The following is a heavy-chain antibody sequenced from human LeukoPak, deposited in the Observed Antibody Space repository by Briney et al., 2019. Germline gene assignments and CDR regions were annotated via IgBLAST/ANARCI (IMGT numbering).Heavy chain of an antibody. CDR3: ARVRAAVLLYGMDV. V-gene: IGHV3-33*01. D-gene: IGHD6-13*01. Sequence: PGGSLRLSCAASGFTFSSYGMHWVRQAPGKGLEWVAVIWYDGSNKYYADSVKGRFTISRDNSKNTLYLQMNSLRAEDTAVYYCARVRAAVLLYGMDVWGQGTTVTVSS. J-gene: IGHJ6*02. CDR1: GFTFSSYG. CDR2: IWYDGSNK.